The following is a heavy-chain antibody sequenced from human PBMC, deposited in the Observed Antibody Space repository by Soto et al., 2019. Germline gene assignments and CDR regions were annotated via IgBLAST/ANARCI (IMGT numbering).Heavy chain of an antibody. CDR2: ISAYNGNT. Sequence: GASVKVSCKASGYTFTSYGISWVRQAPGQGLEWMGWISAYNGNTNYAQKLQGRVTMTTDTSTSTAYMELRSLRSDDTAVYYCARGFMVYAYNGFWDYWGQGTLVTVSS. CDR3: ARGFMVYAYNGFWDY. J-gene: IGHJ4*02. CDR1: GYTFTSYG. V-gene: IGHV1-18*01. D-gene: IGHD2-8*01.